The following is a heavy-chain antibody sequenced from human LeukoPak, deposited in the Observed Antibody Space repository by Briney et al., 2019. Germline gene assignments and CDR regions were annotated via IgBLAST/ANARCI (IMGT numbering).Heavy chain of an antibody. J-gene: IGHJ4*02. CDR3: VRTEVSSGSEDY. CDR1: GGSISSYY. CDR2: IYYSGST. Sequence: SETLSLTCTVSGGSISSYYWSWIRQPPGKGLEWIGYIYYSGSTYYNPSLKSRVTISLDTSKNQFSLKLSSVTAADTAVYYCVRTEVSSGSEDYWGQGTLVTVSS. V-gene: IGHV4-59*08. D-gene: IGHD6-19*01.